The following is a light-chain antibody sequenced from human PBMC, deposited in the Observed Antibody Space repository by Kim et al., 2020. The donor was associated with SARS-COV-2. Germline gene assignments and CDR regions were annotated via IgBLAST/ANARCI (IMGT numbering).Light chain of an antibody. Sequence: ASVGYRVTITCRTSRSVSNFLNWYQLKPGKAPTLLIYDLYALQSGVPSRFSGGGSGTAFTLTISSLQPEDFGTYYCHQTYRSPHTFGQGTRLEIK. CDR1: RSVSNF. J-gene: IGKJ5*01. CDR2: DLY. V-gene: IGKV1-39*01. CDR3: HQTYRSPHT.